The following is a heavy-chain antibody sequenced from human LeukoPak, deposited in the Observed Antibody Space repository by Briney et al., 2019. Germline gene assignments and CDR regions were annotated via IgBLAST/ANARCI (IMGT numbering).Heavy chain of an antibody. Sequence: SATLSLTCTVSGGSISSYYWSWIRQPPGKGLEWIGYIYYSGSTNYNPSLKSRVTISVDTSKNQFSLKLSSVTAADTAVYYCARHGVYSSSWYNFDYWGQGTLVTVSS. J-gene: IGHJ4*02. D-gene: IGHD6-13*01. V-gene: IGHV4-59*08. CDR1: GGSISSYY. CDR2: IYYSGST. CDR3: ARHGVYSSSWYNFDY.